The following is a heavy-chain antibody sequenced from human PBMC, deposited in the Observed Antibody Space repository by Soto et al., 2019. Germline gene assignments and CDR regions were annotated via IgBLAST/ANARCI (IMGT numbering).Heavy chain of an antibody. Sequence: PSETLSLTCAVSGGSISSSNWWSWVRQPPGKGLEWIGEIYHSGSTNYNPSLKSRVTISVDKSKNQFSLKLSSVTAADTAVYYCARGVAYYYDSSGLDWGQGTLVTVSS. CDR2: IYHSGST. CDR1: GGSISSSNW. J-gene: IGHJ4*02. V-gene: IGHV4-4*02. CDR3: ARGVAYYYDSSGLD. D-gene: IGHD3-22*01.